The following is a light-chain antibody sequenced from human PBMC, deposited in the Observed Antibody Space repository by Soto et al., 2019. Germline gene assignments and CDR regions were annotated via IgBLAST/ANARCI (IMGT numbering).Light chain of an antibody. Sequence: QSVLTQPASVSGSPGQSITISCTGTSSDVGSYNYISWYQKHPGKATKIMIHDVSNRPSGVTDSFSGSKSGNTASLTIYRLHSEDEADYYCSSYTSSGTLYAFGTGTKVTVL. V-gene: IGLV2-14*01. CDR2: DVS. CDR1: SSDVGSYNY. CDR3: SSYTSSGTLYA. J-gene: IGLJ1*01.